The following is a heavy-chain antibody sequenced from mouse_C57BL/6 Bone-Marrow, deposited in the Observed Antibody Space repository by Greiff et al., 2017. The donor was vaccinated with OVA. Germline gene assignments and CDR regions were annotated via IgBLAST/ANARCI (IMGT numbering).Heavy chain of an antibody. D-gene: IGHD1-1*01. V-gene: IGHV1-82*01. CDR1: GYAFSSSW. CDR3: ANNYYGSRDY. CDR2: IYPGDGDT. Sequence: VQLQQSGPELVKPGASVKISCKATGYAFSSSWLNWVKQRPGKGLEWIGRIYPGDGDTNYNGTFKGKATLTADKSSSTAYMQLSSLTSEDSAVYFCANNYYGSRDYWGQGTTLTVSS. J-gene: IGHJ2*01.